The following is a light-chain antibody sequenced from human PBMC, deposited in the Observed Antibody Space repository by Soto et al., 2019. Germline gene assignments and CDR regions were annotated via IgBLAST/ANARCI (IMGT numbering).Light chain of an antibody. CDR1: QSVSSN. Sequence: EIVLTQSPATLSLSPGERATLSCRASQSVSSNLAWYQQKPGQTPRLLIYDASSRATGIPARFSGSGSGTDFTLTISRLDPEDFAVYYYQHRRDWSLTFGGGTKVEIK. J-gene: IGKJ4*01. CDR2: DAS. CDR3: QHRRDWSLT. V-gene: IGKV3-11*01.